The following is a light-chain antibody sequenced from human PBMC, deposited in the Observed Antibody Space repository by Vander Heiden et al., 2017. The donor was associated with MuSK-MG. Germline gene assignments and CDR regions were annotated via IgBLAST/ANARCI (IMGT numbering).Light chain of an antibody. CDR2: NNN. CDR3: TVQDDSLIGQM. J-gene: IGLJ3*02. CDR1: SSNIGSNT. V-gene: IGLV1-44*01. Sequence: QSVLTQPPSASGTPGQRVTIPCSGTSSNIGSNTVKWYQQPPGTPPTLLIYNNNQRPSGVPDRFSGSKSGTSASLAINGLQAEDEADYYCTVQDDSLIGQMFGGGTKLTVL.